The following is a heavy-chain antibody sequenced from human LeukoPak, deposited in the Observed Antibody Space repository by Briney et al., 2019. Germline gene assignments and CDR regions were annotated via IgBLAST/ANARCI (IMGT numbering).Heavy chain of an antibody. CDR3: ARWNYDIDY. J-gene: IGHJ4*02. D-gene: IGHD3-22*01. Sequence: SQTLSLTCTVSGGSISSGSYYWGWIRQPAGKGLEWIGRIYTSGNTNYNPSLKSRVTISVDTSKNQFSLKLNSVTAADTAVYYCARWNYDIDYWGQGTLVTVSS. CDR2: IYTSGNT. V-gene: IGHV4-61*02. CDR1: GGSISSGSYY.